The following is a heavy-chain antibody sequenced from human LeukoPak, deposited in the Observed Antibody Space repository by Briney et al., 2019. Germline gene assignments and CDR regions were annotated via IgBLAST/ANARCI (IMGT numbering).Heavy chain of an antibody. CDR1: GFTFSSYA. CDR3: ARDIYDSSGYYGAFDI. J-gene: IGHJ3*02. V-gene: IGHV3-30-3*01. Sequence: PGRSLRLSCAASGFTFSSYAMHWVRQAPGKGLEWVAVISYDGSNKYYADSVKGRFTISRDNAKNSLYLQMNSLRAEDTAVYYCARDIYDSSGYYGAFDIWGQGTMVTVSS. D-gene: IGHD3-22*01. CDR2: ISYDGSNK.